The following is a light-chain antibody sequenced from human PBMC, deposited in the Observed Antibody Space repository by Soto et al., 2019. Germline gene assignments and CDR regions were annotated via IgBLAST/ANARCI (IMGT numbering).Light chain of an antibody. CDR2: EDT. J-gene: IGLJ2*01. Sequence: SYELTQPPSVSVSPGQTASITCSGDKLGDNYACWYQQKPGQSPVLVMYEDTKRPSGIPERFSGSNSGNTATLTISGTQAMDEADYYCQAWDSSIEVFGGGTKLTVL. V-gene: IGLV3-1*01. CDR3: QAWDSSIEV. CDR1: KLGDNY.